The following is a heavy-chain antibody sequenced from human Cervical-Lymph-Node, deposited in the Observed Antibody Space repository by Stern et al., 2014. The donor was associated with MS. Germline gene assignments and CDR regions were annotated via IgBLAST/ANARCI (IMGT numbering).Heavy chain of an antibody. J-gene: IGHJ4*02. V-gene: IGHV2-5*01. D-gene: IGHD3-10*01. CDR1: GFSFNTNGEG. Sequence: QVTLQESGPALVKPTQTLTLTCTFSGFSFNTNGEGVGRFRQPPGKALEWLGSVYWHDNNRYSPSLEGRLTITKVPSKGQVVLTLTNVDPVDTATYYCAHRLPPAVRPSAEYYFDYWGPGTLVSVSS. CDR2: VYWHDNN. CDR3: AHRLPPAVRPSAEYYFDY.